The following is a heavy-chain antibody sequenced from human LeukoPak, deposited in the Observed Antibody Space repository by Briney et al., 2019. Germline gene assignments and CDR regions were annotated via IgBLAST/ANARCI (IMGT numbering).Heavy chain of an antibody. CDR2: IYYSGST. D-gene: IGHD3-10*01. J-gene: IGHJ4*02. CDR3: ARGRAEQGVDY. V-gene: IGHV4-39*01. Sequence: KTSETLSLTCTVSGASKSSYYWGWVRQPPGKGLEWIGSIYYSGSTYYNPSLKSRVTISVDTSKNQFSLKLSSVTAADTAVYYCARGRAEQGVDYWGQGTLVTVSS. CDR1: GASKSSYY.